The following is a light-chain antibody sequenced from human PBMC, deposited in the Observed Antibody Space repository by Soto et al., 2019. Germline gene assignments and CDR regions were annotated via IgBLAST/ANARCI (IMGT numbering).Light chain of an antibody. CDR3: QQSYSSPPT. CDR2: AAS. CDR1: QSISNY. V-gene: IGKV1-39*01. Sequence: DIQMTQSPSSLSASVGDRVTITCRASQSISNYLNWYQRKPGKAPNLLIYAASTLQSGVPSRFSGSRSGTDFTLTITHLQXEDFASYYCQQSYSSPPTFGQGTKLEIK. J-gene: IGKJ2*01.